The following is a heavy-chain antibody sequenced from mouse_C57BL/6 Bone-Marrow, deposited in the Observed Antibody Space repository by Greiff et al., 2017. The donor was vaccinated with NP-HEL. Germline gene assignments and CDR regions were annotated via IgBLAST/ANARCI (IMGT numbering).Heavy chain of an antibody. CDR1: GYTFTSYD. CDR3: ARPTVVARYAMDY. V-gene: IGHV1-85*01. J-gene: IGHJ4*01. CDR2: IYPRDGST. D-gene: IGHD1-1*01. Sequence: QVQLQQSGPELVKPGASVKLSCKASGYTFTSYDINWVQQRPGQGLEWIGWIYPRDGSTKYNEKFKGKATLTVDTSSSTAYMELHSLTSEDSAVYFCARPTVVARYAMDYWGQGTSVTVSS.